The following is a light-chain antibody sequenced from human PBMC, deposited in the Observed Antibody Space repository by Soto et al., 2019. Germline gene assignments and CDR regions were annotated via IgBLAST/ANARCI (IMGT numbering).Light chain of an antibody. CDR1: QSVSSN. CDR2: GAS. V-gene: IGKV3-15*01. J-gene: IGKJ1*01. CDR3: EQYNNCPPWT. Sequence: EIVMTQSPATLRVSRGERATLSCRASQSVSSNLAWYQQKPGQAPRLLIYGASTRATGIPARFSGSGSGTEFTLTISSLQSEDFAVYYCEQYNNCPPWTFGQGTKVEIK.